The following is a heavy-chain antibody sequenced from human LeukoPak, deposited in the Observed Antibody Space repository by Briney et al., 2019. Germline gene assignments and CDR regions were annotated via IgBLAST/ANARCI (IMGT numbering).Heavy chain of an antibody. D-gene: IGHD3-3*01. Sequence: PGGSLRLSCAASGFTFSSYSMNWVRQAPGKGLEWVSSISSSSSYIYYADSVKGRFTISRDNAKNSLYLQMNSLRAEDTAVYYCARVRYDFWSGYYTIQSSYMDVWGKGTTVTVS. CDR2: ISSSSSYI. V-gene: IGHV3-21*01. CDR1: GFTFSSYS. J-gene: IGHJ6*03. CDR3: ARVRYDFWSGYYTIQSSYMDV.